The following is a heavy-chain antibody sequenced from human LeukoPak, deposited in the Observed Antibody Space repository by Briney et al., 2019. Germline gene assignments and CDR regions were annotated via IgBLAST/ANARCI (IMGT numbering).Heavy chain of an antibody. CDR2: ISSSSSYI. V-gene: IGHV3-21*01. Sequence: GGSPRLSCAASGFTFSSYSMNWVRQAPGKGLEWVSSISSSSSYIYYADSVKGRFTISRDNAKNSLYLQMNSLRAEDTAVYYCARDYDGDYVFNYWGQGTLVTVSS. D-gene: IGHD4-17*01. J-gene: IGHJ4*02. CDR1: GFTFSSYS. CDR3: ARDYDGDYVFNY.